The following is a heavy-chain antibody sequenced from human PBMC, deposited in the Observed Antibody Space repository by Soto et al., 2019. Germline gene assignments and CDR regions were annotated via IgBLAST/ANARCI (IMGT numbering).Heavy chain of an antibody. Sequence: GGSLRLSCAASGFTFSSYGMHWVRQAPGKGLEWVAVIWSDGSNKYYADSVKGRFTISRENSKNTLYVQMNSLRAEDSAVYYCARWGSGTYHYFDYWGQGTPVTVSS. CDR1: GFTFSSYG. J-gene: IGHJ4*02. CDR3: ARWGSGTYHYFDY. CDR2: IWSDGSNK. V-gene: IGHV3-33*01. D-gene: IGHD3-10*01.